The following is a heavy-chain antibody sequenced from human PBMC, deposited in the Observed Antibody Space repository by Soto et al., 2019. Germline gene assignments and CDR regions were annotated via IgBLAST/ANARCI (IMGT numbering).Heavy chain of an antibody. Sequence: PSETLSLTCTVSGGSISSGGDYWSWIRQHPGKGLEWIGYIYYSGSTYYNPSLKSRVTISVDTSKNQFSLKLSSVTAADTAVYYCAREAYSSSYYYYYGMDVWGQGTTVTVSS. V-gene: IGHV4-31*03. CDR1: GGSISSGGDY. CDR3: AREAYSSSYYYYYGMDV. J-gene: IGHJ6*02. D-gene: IGHD6-6*01. CDR2: IYYSGST.